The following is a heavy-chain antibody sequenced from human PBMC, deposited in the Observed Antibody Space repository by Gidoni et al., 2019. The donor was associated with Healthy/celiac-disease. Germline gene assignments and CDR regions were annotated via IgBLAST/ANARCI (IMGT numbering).Heavy chain of an antibody. Sequence: EVQLVESGGGVVQPGRSLRLSCAASGFTFDDYAMHWVRQAPGKGLEWVSVISWNSVSIGYADSVKGRFTISRDNAKNSLYLQMNSLRAEDTALYYCAKDHGPALDDPVFDYWGQGTLVTVSS. CDR1: GFTFDDYA. CDR3: AKDHGPALDDPVFDY. J-gene: IGHJ4*02. D-gene: IGHD1-1*01. V-gene: IGHV3-9*01. CDR2: ISWNSVSI.